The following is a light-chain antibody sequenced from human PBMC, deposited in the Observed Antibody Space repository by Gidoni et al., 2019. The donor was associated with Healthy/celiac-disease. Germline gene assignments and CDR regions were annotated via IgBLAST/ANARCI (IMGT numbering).Light chain of an antibody. CDR3: QQYYSTPWT. V-gene: IGKV4-1*01. CDR1: QSVLYSSNNKNY. J-gene: IGKJ1*01. CDR2: WAS. Sequence: DIVITQSPDSLALSLGERATTNCKSSQSVLYSSNNKNYLAWYQQKPGQPPKLLIYWASTRESGVPDRFSGSGSGTDFTLTISSLQAEDVAVYYCQQYYSTPWTFGQGTKVEIK.